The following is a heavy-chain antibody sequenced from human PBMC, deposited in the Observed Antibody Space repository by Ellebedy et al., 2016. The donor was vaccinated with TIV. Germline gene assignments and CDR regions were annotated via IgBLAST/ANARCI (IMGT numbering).Heavy chain of an antibody. V-gene: IGHV4-39*01. J-gene: IGHJ3*02. D-gene: IGHD4-17*01. CDR2: IYYSGST. CDR3: ARQDGDYVGAFDI. Sequence: MPSETLSLTCTVSGGSISSSSYYWGWIRQPPGKGLEWIGNIYYSGSTNYNPSLKSRVTISVDTSKNQFSLKLSSVTAADTAVYYCARQDGDYVGAFDIWGQGTMVTVSS. CDR1: GGSISSSSYY.